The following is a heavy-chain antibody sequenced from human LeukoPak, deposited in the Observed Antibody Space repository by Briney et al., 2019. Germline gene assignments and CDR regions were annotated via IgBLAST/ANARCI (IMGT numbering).Heavy chain of an antibody. J-gene: IGHJ6*04. CDR2: IYYSGST. CDR1: GGSISGYY. V-gene: IGHV4-59*01. D-gene: IGHD4-17*01. Sequence: SETLSLTCTVSGGSISGYYWSWVRQPPGKGLEWIGYIYYSGSTNYNPSLKSRPTISVDTSKNQFSLRLSSVTAADTAVYYCARETVTTTNGMDVWGKGTTVTVSS. CDR3: ARETVTTTNGMDV.